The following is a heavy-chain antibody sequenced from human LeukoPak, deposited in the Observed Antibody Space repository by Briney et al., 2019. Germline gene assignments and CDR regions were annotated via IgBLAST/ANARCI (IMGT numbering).Heavy chain of an antibody. D-gene: IGHD2-2*01. CDR3: ARDSRLGYCSSTSCPRSAFDI. CDR1: GGSISSYY. CDR2: IYTSGST. V-gene: IGHV4-4*07. J-gene: IGHJ3*02. Sequence: SETLSLTCTVSGGSISSYYWSWIRQPAGKGLEWIGRIYTSGSTNYNPSLKSRVTISVDTSKNQFSLKLSSVTAADTAVYYCARDSRLGYCSSTSCPRSAFDIWGQGTMVTVSS.